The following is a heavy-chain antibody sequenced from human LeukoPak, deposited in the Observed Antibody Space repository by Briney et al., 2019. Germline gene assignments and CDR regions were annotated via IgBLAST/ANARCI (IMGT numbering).Heavy chain of an antibody. CDR1: GGTFSSYA. CDR2: IIPIFGTA. CDR3: AREGKIAARLPYYFDY. J-gene: IGHJ4*02. D-gene: IGHD6-6*01. Sequence: ASVKVSCKASGGTFSSYAISWVRQAPGQGLEWMGRIIPIFGTANYAQKFQGRVTITTDESTSTAYIELSSLRSEDTAVYYCAREGKIAARLPYYFDYWGQGTLVTVSS. V-gene: IGHV1-69*05.